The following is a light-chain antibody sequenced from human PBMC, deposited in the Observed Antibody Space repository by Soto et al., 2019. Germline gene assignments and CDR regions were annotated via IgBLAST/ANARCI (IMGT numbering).Light chain of an antibody. CDR1: QSVSSY. V-gene: IGKV3-11*01. Sequence: IVLTQSPATLTLSPGERATLSCRASQSVSSYLAWYQQKPGQAPRLPIYDASNRATGIPARFRGSGSGTDFTLTISSLEPEDFAVYYCQQRSNWPLTFGGGTKVEIK. J-gene: IGKJ4*01. CDR2: DAS. CDR3: QQRSNWPLT.